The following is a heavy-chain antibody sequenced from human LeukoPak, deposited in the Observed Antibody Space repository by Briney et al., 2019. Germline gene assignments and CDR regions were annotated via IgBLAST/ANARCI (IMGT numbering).Heavy chain of an antibody. CDR2: INPSCGST. D-gene: IGHD3-9*01. CDR1: GYTFTSYY. CDR3: ARFRNILTGFDP. J-gene: IGHJ5*02. Sequence: GASVKVSCKASGYTFTSYYMHWVRQAPGQGLEWMGIINPSCGSTSYAQKFQGRVTMTRDTSTSAVYMELSSLRSEDTAVYYCARFRNILTGFDPWGQGTLVTVSS. V-gene: IGHV1-46*01.